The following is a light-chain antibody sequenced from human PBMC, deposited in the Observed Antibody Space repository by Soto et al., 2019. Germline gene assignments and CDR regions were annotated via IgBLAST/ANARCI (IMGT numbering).Light chain of an antibody. V-gene: IGKV3-15*01. CDR1: QSVTLY. CDR3: QQYNNWPIT. CDR2: GVS. Sequence: EVVLTQSPATLSVSPGEGATLSCRASQSVTLYLAWYQQKPGQAPRVIIYGVSTRATGVPGRFSGSGSGTEFTLTLSTLQSEDFGVYYCQQYNNWPITFGQGTRLEIK. J-gene: IGKJ5*01.